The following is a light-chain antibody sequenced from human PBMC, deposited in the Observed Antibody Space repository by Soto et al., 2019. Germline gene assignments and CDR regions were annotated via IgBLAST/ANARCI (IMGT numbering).Light chain of an antibody. CDR3: QSYDSSLSAWV. V-gene: IGLV1-40*01. J-gene: IGLJ3*02. CDR2: GNS. Sequence: QSVLTQPPSVSGAPGQRVTISCTGSSSNIGAGYDVHWYQQLPGTAPKLLIYGNSNRPSGVPDRFSGSKSGTSASLAITGLQAEYEADYYCQSYDSSLSAWVFGAGTQLPVL. CDR1: SSNIGAGYD.